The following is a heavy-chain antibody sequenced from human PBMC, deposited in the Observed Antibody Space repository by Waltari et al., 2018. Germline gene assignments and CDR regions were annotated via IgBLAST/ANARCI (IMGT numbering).Heavy chain of an antibody. J-gene: IGHJ6*02. Sequence: QLQLQESGPGLVKPSETLSLTCTVSDVSISSSSYYWGWIRQPPGKGLEWIGSIYYSGRTYYNPSLKSRVTISVDTSKNQFSLKLSSVTAADTAVYCCARDRGVTPTDVLGQGTTVTVSS. CDR2: IYYSGRT. V-gene: IGHV4-39*07. CDR1: DVSISSSSYY. D-gene: IGHD2-21*02. CDR3: ARDRGVTPTDV.